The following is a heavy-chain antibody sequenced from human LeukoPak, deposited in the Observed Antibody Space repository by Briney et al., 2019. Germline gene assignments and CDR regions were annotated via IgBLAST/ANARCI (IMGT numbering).Heavy chain of an antibody. V-gene: IGHV1-3*01. CDR1: GYTFTSYA. D-gene: IGHD2-21*01. CDR3: ARGDCGGNDCYYIDY. CDR2: INVGNGNT. J-gene: IGHJ4*02. Sequence: ASVRVSCKASGYTFTSYAMHWVRQAPGQRLEWMGWINVGNGNTKYSQKFQGRVTITRDTSASTAYMELSSLRSEDTAVYYCARGDCGGNDCYYIDYWGQGTLVTVSS.